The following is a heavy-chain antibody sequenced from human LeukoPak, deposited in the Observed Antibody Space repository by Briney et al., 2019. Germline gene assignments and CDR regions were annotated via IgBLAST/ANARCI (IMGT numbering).Heavy chain of an antibody. V-gene: IGHV4-4*07. Sequence: PSESLSLTCTVSGDSISGFYWSWIRQSAGKRLEWIGRIYIRGTTNYNPSFKSRASISFDAAMNQFSLILTSVSAADTAVYFCVRDPRGVFDYWGHGTPVIVSS. D-gene: IGHD1-26*01. CDR3: VRDPRGVFDY. CDR2: IYIRGTT. CDR1: GDSISGFY. J-gene: IGHJ4*01.